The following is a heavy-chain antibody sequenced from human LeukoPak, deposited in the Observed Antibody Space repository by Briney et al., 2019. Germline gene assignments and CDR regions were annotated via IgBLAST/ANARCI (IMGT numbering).Heavy chain of an antibody. CDR2: INHSGST. J-gene: IGHJ4*02. V-gene: IGHV4-34*01. Sequence: SETLSLTCAVYGGSFSGYYWSWIRQPPGKGLEGIGEINHSGSTNYNPSLKSRVTISVDTSKNQFSLKLSSVTAADTAVYYCARGLTGEFDYWGQGTLVTVSS. CDR1: GGSFSGYY. D-gene: IGHD7-27*01. CDR3: ARGLTGEFDY.